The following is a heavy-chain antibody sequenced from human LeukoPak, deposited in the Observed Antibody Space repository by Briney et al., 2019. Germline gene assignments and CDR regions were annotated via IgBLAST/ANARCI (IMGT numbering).Heavy chain of an antibody. CDR1: GGSLSSSSYY. J-gene: IGHJ4*02. Sequence: SETLSLTCTVSGGSLSSSSYYWGWIRQPPGKGLEWFRSIYCSGSTYYNPSLKSRVTISVDTSKNQLSLKLSSVPAADTAVYYCARDGSGYPDYWGQGTLVTVSS. CDR3: ARDGSGYPDY. D-gene: IGHD3-22*01. CDR2: IYCSGST. V-gene: IGHV4-39*07.